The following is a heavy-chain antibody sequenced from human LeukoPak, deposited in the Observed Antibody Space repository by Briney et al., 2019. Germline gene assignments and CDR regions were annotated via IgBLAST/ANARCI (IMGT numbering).Heavy chain of an antibody. J-gene: IGHJ3*02. V-gene: IGHV7-4-1*02. CDR3: ARVAAADAFDI. CDR2: INTNTGNP. CDR1: GYTFTSYA. Sequence: ASVKVSCEASGYTFTSYAMNWVRQAPGQGLERMGWINTNTGNPTYAQGFTGRFVFSLDTSVSTAYLQISSLKAEDTAVYYCARVAAADAFDIWGQGTMVTVSS. D-gene: IGHD6-13*01.